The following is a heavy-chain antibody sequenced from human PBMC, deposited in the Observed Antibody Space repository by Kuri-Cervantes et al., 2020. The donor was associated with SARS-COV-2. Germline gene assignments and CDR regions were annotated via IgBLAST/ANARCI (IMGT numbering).Heavy chain of an antibody. J-gene: IGHJ4*02. D-gene: IGHD7-27*01. V-gene: IGHV3-11*04. Sequence: GGSLRLSCVASGFTFSDYYFTWIRQAPGKGLEWVSYISTSGGSIFYADSVKGRFTISRGNAKNSVYLQMNSLRVEDTAVYYCARDLRMGKSLDYWGQGTLVTVSS. CDR1: GFTFSDYY. CDR2: ISTSGGSI. CDR3: ARDLRMGKSLDY.